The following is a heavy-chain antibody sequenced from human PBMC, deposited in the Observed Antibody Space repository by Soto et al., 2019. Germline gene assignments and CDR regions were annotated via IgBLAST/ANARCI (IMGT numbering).Heavy chain of an antibody. CDR2: IVVGSGNT. D-gene: IGHD3-3*01. CDR1: GFTFTSSA. Sequence: SVKVSCKASGFTFTSSAVQWVRQARGQRLEWIGWIVVGSGNTNYAQKFQERVTITRDMSTSTAYMELSSLRSEDTAVYYCAADGAFGVRFLEWLVKDYYYYGMDVWGQGTTVTVSS. J-gene: IGHJ6*02. V-gene: IGHV1-58*01. CDR3: AADGAFGVRFLEWLVKDYYYYGMDV.